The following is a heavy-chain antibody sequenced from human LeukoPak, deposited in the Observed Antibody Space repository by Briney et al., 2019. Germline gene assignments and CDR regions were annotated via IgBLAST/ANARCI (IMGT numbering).Heavy chain of an antibody. CDR1: GFIFSNYD. CDR3: ANTVAGWDHDS. CDR2: ISASRRYI. D-gene: IGHD6-19*01. J-gene: IGHJ5*02. V-gene: IGHV3-21*06. Sequence: GGSLRLSCGASGFIFSNYDMRWVRQAPGKGLEWVSYISASRRYINYADSVKGRFTISRDNAKNALYLQMNSLRAEDTGIYFCANTVAGWDHDSWGQGTLVTVSS.